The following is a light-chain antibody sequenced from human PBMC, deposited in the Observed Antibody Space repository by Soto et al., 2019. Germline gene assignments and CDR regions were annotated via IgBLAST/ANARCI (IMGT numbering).Light chain of an antibody. CDR3: WSYAGNTIFV. CDR2: EGS. Sequence: QSVLTQPASVSGSPGQSITISCTGTNNDVGGYKLVSWYQQRPGKVPKVVIYEGSKRPSGVSNRFSGSKSGNTASLTISGLQAEDEAYYYCWSYAGNTIFVFGGGTKVTVL. CDR1: NNDVGGYKL. J-gene: IGLJ2*01. V-gene: IGLV2-23*03.